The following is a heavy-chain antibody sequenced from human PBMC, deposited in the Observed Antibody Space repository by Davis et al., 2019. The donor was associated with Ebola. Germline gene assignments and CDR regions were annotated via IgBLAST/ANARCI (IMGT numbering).Heavy chain of an antibody. CDR1: GFTFSSYT. CDR3: ARDLAFDFWSGLAGDY. J-gene: IGHJ4*02. D-gene: IGHD3-3*01. Sequence: PGGSLRLSCVASGFTFSSYTMNWVRQAPGKGLEWLSYISSSSLTTYSADSVKGRFTVSRDNAKNSLYLQMNSLRAEDTAVYYCARDLAFDFWSGLAGDYWGQGTLVTVSS. CDR2: ISSSSLTT. V-gene: IGHV3-48*01.